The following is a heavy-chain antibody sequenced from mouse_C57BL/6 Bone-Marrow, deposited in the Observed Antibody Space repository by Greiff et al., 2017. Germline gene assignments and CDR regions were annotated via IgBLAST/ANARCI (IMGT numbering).Heavy chain of an antibody. CDR3: ARGSDGYYPYYFDY. J-gene: IGHJ2*01. Sequence: EVQLQESGGDLVKPGGSLKLSCAASGFTFSSYGMSWVRQTPDKRLEWVATISSGGSYTYYPDSVKGRFTISRDNAKNTLYLQMSSLKSEDTAMYYCARGSDGYYPYYFDYWGQGTTLTVSS. V-gene: IGHV5-6*01. CDR1: GFTFSSYG. CDR2: ISSGGSYT. D-gene: IGHD2-3*01.